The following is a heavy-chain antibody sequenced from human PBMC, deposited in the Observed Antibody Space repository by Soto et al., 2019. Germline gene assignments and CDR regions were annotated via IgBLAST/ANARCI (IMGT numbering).Heavy chain of an antibody. D-gene: IGHD3-22*01. J-gene: IGHJ4*02. CDR1: GFTFNIYA. CDR3: AKDRYLDHDSRGYLFDN. Sequence: EVQLLESGGYLIQPGGSLRLSCAASGFTFNIYAMTWVRQAPVKGLEWVSAISRYGDFTYYADSVEGRFTISRDNSKNTLYLQMNSLRAEDTAVYYCAKDRYLDHDSRGYLFDNWGQGTLVTVSS. V-gene: IGHV3-23*01. CDR2: ISRYGDFT.